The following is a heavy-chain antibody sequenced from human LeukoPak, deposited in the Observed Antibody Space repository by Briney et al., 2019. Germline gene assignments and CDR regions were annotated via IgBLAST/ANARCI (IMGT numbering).Heavy chain of an antibody. CDR3: AGGLDIAVAGPGGYFDY. CDR2: ISPGGDAT. D-gene: IGHD6-19*01. CDR1: GFIFRDYH. J-gene: IGHJ4*02. V-gene: IGHV3-11*01. Sequence: GGSLRLSCAASGFIFRDYHMTWIRQAPGKGLEWVSYISPGGDATYFADSVRGRFTISRDNAKNSLYLQMNSLTAEDAAVYYCAGGLDIAVAGPGGYFDYWGQGTLVTVSS.